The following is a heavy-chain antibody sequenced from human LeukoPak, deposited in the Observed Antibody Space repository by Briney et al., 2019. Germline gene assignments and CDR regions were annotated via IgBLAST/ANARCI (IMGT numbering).Heavy chain of an antibody. D-gene: IGHD3-22*01. CDR3: ATELIDYYDSSGFGWFDS. Sequence: ASVKVSCKASGYTFTSYYMHWMRQAPGQGLEWMGIINPSGGSTSYAQKFQGRVTMTEDTSTDTAYMELSSLRSEDTAVYYCATELIDYYDSSGFGWFDSWGQGTLVTVSS. CDR2: INPSGGST. CDR1: GYTFTSYY. J-gene: IGHJ5*01. V-gene: IGHV1-46*01.